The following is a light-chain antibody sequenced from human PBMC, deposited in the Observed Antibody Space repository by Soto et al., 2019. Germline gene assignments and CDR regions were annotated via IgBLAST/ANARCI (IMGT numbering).Light chain of an antibody. V-gene: IGKV3-20*01. CDR3: QQYGSSPFT. Sequence: EIELTQSPGTLSVSPGQRATLSCRASQSVASSYLAWYQHKPGQAPRLLIYGASSRATGIPDRFSGSGSGTDFTLTISRLEPEDFAVYYCQQYGSSPFTFGPGTKVDI. CDR1: QSVASSY. J-gene: IGKJ3*01. CDR2: GAS.